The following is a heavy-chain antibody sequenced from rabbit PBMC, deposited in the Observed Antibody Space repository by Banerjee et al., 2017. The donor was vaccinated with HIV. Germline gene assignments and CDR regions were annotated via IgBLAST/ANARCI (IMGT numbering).Heavy chain of an antibody. CDR3: ARSYTGGSGPLYYFNL. CDR1: GFSFSNKYV. D-gene: IGHD1-1*01. CDR2: INTSSGNT. Sequence: QLQLEESGGDLVKPEGSLTLTCTASGFSFSNKYVMCWVRQAPGKGLEWIACINTSSGNTVYATWAKGRFTISRSTSLNTVDLKMTSLTAADTATYFCARSYTGGSGPLYYFNLWGPGTLVTVS. V-gene: IGHV1S43*01. J-gene: IGHJ4*01.